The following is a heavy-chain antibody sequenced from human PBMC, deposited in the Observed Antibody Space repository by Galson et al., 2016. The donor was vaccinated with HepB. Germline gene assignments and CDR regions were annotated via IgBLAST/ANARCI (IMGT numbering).Heavy chain of an antibody. J-gene: IGHJ5*02. D-gene: IGHD6-19*01. Sequence: SLRLSCAGSGFRFSDYRMNWFRRAPGKGLEWVSTISGDGASTYYADSVKGRFSISRDNSRTTLDLQMHSLRGEDTTLYYCAKDPYYSSGWGAFEAWGQGTLVTVSS. V-gene: IGHV3-23*01. CDR3: AKDPYYSSGWGAFEA. CDR2: ISGDGAST. CDR1: GFRFSDYR.